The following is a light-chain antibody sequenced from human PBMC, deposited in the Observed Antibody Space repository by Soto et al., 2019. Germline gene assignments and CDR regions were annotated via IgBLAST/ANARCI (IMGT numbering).Light chain of an antibody. V-gene: IGKV3-15*01. CDR3: QQCNNWPLT. CDR2: GAS. Sequence: EIVMTQSPATLSVSPGERVTLSCRASQSVSNNLAWFQQKPGQAPRLLIYGASTRATGIPARFSGSGSGTEFTLTISSLQTEDLAVYYCQQCNNWPLTFGQGTKVEIK. CDR1: QSVSNN. J-gene: IGKJ1*01.